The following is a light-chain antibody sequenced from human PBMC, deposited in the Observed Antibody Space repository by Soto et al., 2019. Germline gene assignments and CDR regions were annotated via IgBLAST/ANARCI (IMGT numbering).Light chain of an antibody. J-gene: IGLJ1*01. V-gene: IGLV1-40*01. Sequence: QSVLTQPPSVSGAPGQRVTISCTGSSSNIGANYDVHWYQHRPGTAPKLLIFGNTNRPSGVPDRFSGSKSGTSASLAISGLQSEDETDYYCAAWDDSLNDSVFGTGTKVTVL. CDR2: GNT. CDR3: AAWDDSLNDSV. CDR1: SSNIGANYD.